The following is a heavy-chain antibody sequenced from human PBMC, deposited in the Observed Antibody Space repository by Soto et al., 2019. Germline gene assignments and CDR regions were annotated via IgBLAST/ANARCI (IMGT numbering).Heavy chain of an antibody. CDR3: ANPVAGPYSSGH. J-gene: IGHJ4*02. CDR2: ISGSGGST. CDR1: GFTFNTYS. D-gene: IGHD6-19*01. V-gene: IGHV3-23*01. Sequence: GGSLRLSCAASGFTFNTYSMNWVRQAPGKGLEWVSAISGSGGSTYYADSVKGRFTISRDNSKNTLYLQMNSLRAEDTAVYYCANPVAGPYSSGHWGQGTLVIVSS.